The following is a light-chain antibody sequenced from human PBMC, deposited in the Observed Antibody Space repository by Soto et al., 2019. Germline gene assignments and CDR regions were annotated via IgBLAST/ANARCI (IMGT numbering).Light chain of an antibody. CDR2: WAS. CDR1: QSVLYSSNNQNY. J-gene: IGKJ4*01. V-gene: IGKV4-1*01. CDR3: QQYYNTPLT. Sequence: IVMTQSPDSLAVSLGERATINCKSSQSVLYSSNNQNYLAWYQQKPRQPPKLIIYWASTRQSGVPDRFSGSGSGTDFTLTISGLQAEDVALYYCQQYYNTPLTFGGGTKVDIK.